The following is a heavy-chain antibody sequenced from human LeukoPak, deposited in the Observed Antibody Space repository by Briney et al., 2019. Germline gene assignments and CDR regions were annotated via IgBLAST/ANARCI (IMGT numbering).Heavy chain of an antibody. CDR1: GGTFSSYA. D-gene: IGHD2-2*01. Sequence: AVKVSCKASGGTFSSYAISWVRQAPGQGLEWMGGIIPIFGTANYAQKFQGRVTITADEPTSTAYMGLSSLRSEDTAVYYCAREGVDCSSTSCQPGDWFDPWGQGTLVTVSS. V-gene: IGHV1-69*13. CDR3: AREGVDCSSTSCQPGDWFDP. CDR2: IIPIFGTA. J-gene: IGHJ5*02.